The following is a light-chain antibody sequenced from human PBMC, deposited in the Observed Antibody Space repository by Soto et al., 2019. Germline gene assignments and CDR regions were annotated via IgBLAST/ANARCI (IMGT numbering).Light chain of an antibody. CDR3: QQYNNWPPVKT. CDR1: QSVSSN. J-gene: IGKJ1*01. Sequence: EIVMTQSPATLSVSPGERATLSCRASQSVSSNLAWYQQKPGQAPRLFIYGASTRATGIPARFSGSGSGTEFTLTISSLQSEDFAVYYCQQYNNWPPVKTFGQGTKVDIK. V-gene: IGKV3-15*01. CDR2: GAS.